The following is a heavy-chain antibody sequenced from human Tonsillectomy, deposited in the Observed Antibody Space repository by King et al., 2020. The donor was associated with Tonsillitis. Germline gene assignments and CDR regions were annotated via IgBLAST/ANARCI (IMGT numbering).Heavy chain of an antibody. V-gene: IGHV3-21*01. CDR1: GFTFSDYS. D-gene: IGHD6-19*01. CDR2: ISSSGTYI. CDR3: ARVEDSSGWYWLNY. Sequence: VQLVESGGGLVKPGGFLRLSCAASGFTFSDYSMNWVRQAPGKGLEWVSWISSSGTYIYDAVSVKGRFTISRDNAQNSLYLQMNSLRAEDTALYYCARVEDSSGWYWLNYWGQGTLVTVSS. J-gene: IGHJ4*02.